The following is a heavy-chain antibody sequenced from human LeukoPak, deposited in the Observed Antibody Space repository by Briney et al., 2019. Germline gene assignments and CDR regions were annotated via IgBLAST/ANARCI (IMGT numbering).Heavy chain of an antibody. CDR1: CFTVSTNF. J-gene: IGHJ4*02. CDR3: ARGYCTGTNCLVDY. CDR2: MYSGGST. Sequence: GGSLRLSCAASCFTVSTNFMNWVRQAPGKGLEWVSIMYSGGSTYYADSVKGRFTISRDDSKNTVCLQMNSLRADDTTMYYCARGYCTGTNCLVDYWGQGTLVTVSS. V-gene: IGHV3-53*01. D-gene: IGHD2-8*02.